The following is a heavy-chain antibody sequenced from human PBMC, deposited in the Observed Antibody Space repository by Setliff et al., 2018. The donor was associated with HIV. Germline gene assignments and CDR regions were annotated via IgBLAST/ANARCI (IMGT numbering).Heavy chain of an antibody. CDR1: GYTFTSYG. V-gene: IGHV1-18*01. D-gene: IGHD1-7*01. CDR3: ARHPREETQRNYKFDS. CDR2: ISAYTGDT. J-gene: IGHJ4*02. Sequence: ASVKVSCKASGYTFTSYGISWVRQAPGQGLEWMGWISAYTGDTNYAQKFQDRVTMTRDTSINTAYMELSRLRSDDTAMYYCARHPREETQRNYKFDSWGQGTLVTVSS.